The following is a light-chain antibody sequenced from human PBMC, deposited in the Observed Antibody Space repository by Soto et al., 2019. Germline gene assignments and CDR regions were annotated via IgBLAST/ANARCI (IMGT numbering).Light chain of an antibody. CDR1: QSVYISY. V-gene: IGKV3-20*01. CDR2: GAS. CDR3: HQLGSPPLT. Sequence: EIVLTQSPGTLSLSPGERATLSCRASQSVYISYLAWYQQKPGQAPRLLIYGASSRATGIPDRFSGSGSGTASTPTFSRRGPEVCAVYSCHQLGSPPLTFGGGTKVEIK. J-gene: IGKJ4*01.